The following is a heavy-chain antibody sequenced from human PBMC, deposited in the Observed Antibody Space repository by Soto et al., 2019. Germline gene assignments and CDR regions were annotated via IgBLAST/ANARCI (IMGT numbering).Heavy chain of an antibody. D-gene: IGHD6-6*01. V-gene: IGHV1-46*01. CDR3: ARDVTSSSSGSYGMDV. Sequence: ASVKVSCKASGYTFTSYYMHWVRQAPGQGLEWMGIINPSGGSTSYAQKFQGRVTMTRDTSTSTVYMELSSLRSEDTAVYYCARDVTSSSSGSYGMDVWGQGTTVTVS. CDR1: GYTFTSYY. J-gene: IGHJ6*02. CDR2: INPSGGST.